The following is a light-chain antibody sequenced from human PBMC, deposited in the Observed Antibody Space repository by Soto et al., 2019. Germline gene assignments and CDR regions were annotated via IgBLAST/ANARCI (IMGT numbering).Light chain of an antibody. CDR3: SSYKTSTTYV. CDR1: SADVGIYNR. Sequence: QSALTQPPSVSGSPGQSVTISCTGTSADVGIYNRVAWYQQPPGTSPKLVICDVSNRPSGVPDRFSGSKSGSTASLTISGLQAEDEADYYCSSYKTSTTYVFGTGTKVTVL. V-gene: IGLV2-18*02. J-gene: IGLJ1*01. CDR2: DVS.